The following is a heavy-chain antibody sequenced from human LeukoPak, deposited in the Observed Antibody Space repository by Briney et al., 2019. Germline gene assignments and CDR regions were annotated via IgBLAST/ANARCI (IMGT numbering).Heavy chain of an antibody. Sequence: GGSLRPSCAASGFIFSNYAMHWVRRAPGKGLEWVTFIRYDGSNKYYAESVKGRFTISRDNSKNTLYLQMNSLRAEDTAVYYCAKAIHSSSSGVVDYWGQGTLVTVSS. CDR3: AKAIHSSSSGVVDY. CDR1: GFIFSNYA. V-gene: IGHV3-30*02. CDR2: IRYDGSNK. J-gene: IGHJ4*02. D-gene: IGHD6-6*01.